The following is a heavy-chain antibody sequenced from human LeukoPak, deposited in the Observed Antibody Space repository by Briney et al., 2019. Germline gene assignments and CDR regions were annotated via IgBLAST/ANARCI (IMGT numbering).Heavy chain of an antibody. CDR2: ISRSGSTI. D-gene: IGHD6-19*01. Sequence: PGGSLRLSCAASGFTLSSSEMNWVRQAPGKGLEWVSYISRSGSTIFYADSVKGRFTISRDNAKNSVSLQMNSLRAEDTAVYYCARNPVAGMSWYFDLWGRGTQVTVSS. CDR3: ARNPVAGMSWYFDL. V-gene: IGHV3-48*03. J-gene: IGHJ2*01. CDR1: GFTLSSSE.